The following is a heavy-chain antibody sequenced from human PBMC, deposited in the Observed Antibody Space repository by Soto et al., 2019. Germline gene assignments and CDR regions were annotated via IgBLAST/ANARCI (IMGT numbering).Heavy chain of an antibody. J-gene: IGHJ4*02. Sequence: SETLSLTCTVSGGSISSYYWSWIRQPPGKGLEWIGYIYYSGSTNYNPSLKSRVTISVDTSKNQFSLKLSSVTAADTAVYYCARGGSREPLYYFDYWGQGTLVTVSS. D-gene: IGHD1-26*01. V-gene: IGHV4-59*01. CDR2: IYYSGST. CDR1: GGSISSYY. CDR3: ARGGSREPLYYFDY.